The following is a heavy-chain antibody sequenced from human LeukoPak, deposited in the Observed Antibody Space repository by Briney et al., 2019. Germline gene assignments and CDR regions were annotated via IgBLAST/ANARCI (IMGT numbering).Heavy chain of an antibody. CDR3: VRGGIVGTTARIPLFDY. Sequence: SETLSLTCSVSGGSISGYYWSWIRQPPGKGLEWIGDMYYSGSTNYNPSLKSRVTISVDTSKKQISLKLSSVTAADTAVYYCVRGGIVGTTARIPLFDYWGQGTLVTVSS. CDR1: GGSISGYY. V-gene: IGHV4-59*01. J-gene: IGHJ4*02. D-gene: IGHD1-26*01. CDR2: MYYSGST.